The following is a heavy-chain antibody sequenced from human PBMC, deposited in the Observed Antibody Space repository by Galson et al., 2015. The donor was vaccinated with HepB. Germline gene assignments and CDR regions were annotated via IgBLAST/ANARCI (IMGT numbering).Heavy chain of an antibody. Sequence: ETLSLTCTVSGGSISSSSYYWGWIRQSPGKGLEWIGSIYYSGSTYYNPSLKSRVTISVDTSKNQFSLKLSSVTAADMAVYYCARGFKTTDLFDYWGQGTLVTVSS. V-gene: IGHV4-39*01. D-gene: IGHD1-14*01. CDR3: ARGFKTTDLFDY. CDR1: GGSISSSSYY. CDR2: IYYSGST. J-gene: IGHJ4*02.